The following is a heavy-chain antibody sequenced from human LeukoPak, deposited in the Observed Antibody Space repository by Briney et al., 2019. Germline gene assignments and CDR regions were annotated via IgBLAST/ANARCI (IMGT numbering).Heavy chain of an antibody. V-gene: IGHV3-53*01. CDR1: GFTFSSYA. CDR3: ARRNY. Sequence: PGGSLRLSCAASGFTFSSYAMSWVRQAPGKGLEWVSVIYSGGSTYYADSVKGRFTISRDNSKNTLYLRMNSLRAEDTAVYYCARRNYWGQGTLVTVSS. J-gene: IGHJ4*02. CDR2: IYSGGST.